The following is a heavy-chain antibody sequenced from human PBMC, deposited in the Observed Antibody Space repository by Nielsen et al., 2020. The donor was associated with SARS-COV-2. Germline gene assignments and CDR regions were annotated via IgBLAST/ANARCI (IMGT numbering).Heavy chain of an antibody. CDR2: IIPILGIA. V-gene: IGHV1-69*04. Sequence: SVKVSCKASGGTFSSYAISWVRQAPGQGLEWMGRIIPILGIANYAQKFQGRVTITADKSTSTAYMELNSLRAEDTAVYYCARVATVTKLDPWGQGTLVTVSS. J-gene: IGHJ5*02. CDR3: ARVATVTKLDP. CDR1: GGTFSSYA. D-gene: IGHD4-17*01.